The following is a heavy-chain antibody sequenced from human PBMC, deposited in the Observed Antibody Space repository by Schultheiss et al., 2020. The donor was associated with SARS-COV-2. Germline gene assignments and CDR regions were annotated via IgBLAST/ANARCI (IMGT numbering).Heavy chain of an antibody. CDR2: IKQDGSEK. CDR3: ARDPGIQLWDYFDY. Sequence: GGSLRLSCAASGFTFSSYWMSWVRQAPGKGLEWVANIKQDGSEKYYVDSVKGRFTISRDNSKNTLYLQMNSLRAEDTAVYYCARDPGIQLWDYFDYWGQGTLVTVSS. D-gene: IGHD5-18*01. J-gene: IGHJ4*02. CDR1: GFTFSSYW. V-gene: IGHV3-7*01.